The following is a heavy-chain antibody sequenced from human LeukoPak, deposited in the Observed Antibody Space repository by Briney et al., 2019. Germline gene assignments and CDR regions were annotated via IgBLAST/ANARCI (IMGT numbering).Heavy chain of an antibody. CDR1: GGTFNSHA. V-gene: IGHV1-69*13. J-gene: IGHJ4*02. D-gene: IGHD3-22*01. Sequence: ASVKVSCKTSGGTFNSHAISWVRQAPGQGLEWMGGITATFRTANYAQKFQGRVTVTADEFMSTVYMELSSLRSEDTAVYYCARHSGYHSTMYLDYWGQGTLVTVSS. CDR3: ARHSGYHSTMYLDY. CDR2: ITATFRTA.